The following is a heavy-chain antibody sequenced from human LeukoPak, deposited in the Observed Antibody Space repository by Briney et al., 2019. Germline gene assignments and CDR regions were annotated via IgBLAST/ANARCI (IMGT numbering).Heavy chain of an antibody. V-gene: IGHV3-13*01. D-gene: IGHD2-2*01. CDR1: GFTFSSYD. CDR3: ATQRVYCSSTSCYVH. Sequence: GGSLRLSCAASGFTFSSYDMHWVRQATGKGLEWVSAIGTAGDTYYPGSVKGRFTISRENAKNSLYLQMNSLRAEDTAVYYCATQRVYCSSTSCYVHWGQGTLVTVSS. J-gene: IGHJ4*02. CDR2: IGTAGDT.